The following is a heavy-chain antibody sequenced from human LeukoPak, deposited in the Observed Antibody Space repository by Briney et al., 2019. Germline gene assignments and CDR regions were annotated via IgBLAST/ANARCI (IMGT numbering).Heavy chain of an antibody. Sequence: PGGSLRLSXAASGFTFSSYEMNWVRQAPGKGLEWVSYISSSGSTIYYADPVKGRFTISRDYARNSLYLRMNSLRAEDTAVYYCARYRSSGWDTIPYFDYWGQGTLVTVSS. CDR1: GFTFSSYE. V-gene: IGHV3-48*03. D-gene: IGHD6-19*01. CDR2: ISSSGSTI. CDR3: ARYRSSGWDTIPYFDY. J-gene: IGHJ4*02.